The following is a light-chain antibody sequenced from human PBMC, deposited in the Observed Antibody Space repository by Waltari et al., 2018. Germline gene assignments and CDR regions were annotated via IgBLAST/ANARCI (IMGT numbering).Light chain of an antibody. V-gene: IGLV2-8*01. CDR1: SGDVGSYNY. CDR2: DVS. J-gene: IGLJ3*02. CDR3: CSYAGSSNSV. Sequence: QSALTQPPSASGSPGQSVTISCTGTSGDVGSYNYVSWYQQEPGKGPKLIIYDVSKRPAGVPDRFSGSKSGNTASLTVSGLQAEDEADYYCCSYAGSSNSVCGGGTKLTVL.